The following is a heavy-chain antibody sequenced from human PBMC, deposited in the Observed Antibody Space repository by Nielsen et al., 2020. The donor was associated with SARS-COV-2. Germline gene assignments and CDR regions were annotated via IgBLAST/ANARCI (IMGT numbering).Heavy chain of an antibody. CDR3: AKSIPVGPAAIPSWFDP. V-gene: IGHV3-21*04. Sequence: GGSLRLSCAASGFTFSSYSMNWVRQAPGKGLEWVSSISSSSSYIYYADSVKGRFTISRDNAKNSLYLQMNSLRAEDTAVYYCAKSIPVGPAAIPSWFDPWGQGTLVTVSS. CDR1: GFTFSSYS. D-gene: IGHD2-2*01. CDR2: ISSSSSYI. J-gene: IGHJ5*02.